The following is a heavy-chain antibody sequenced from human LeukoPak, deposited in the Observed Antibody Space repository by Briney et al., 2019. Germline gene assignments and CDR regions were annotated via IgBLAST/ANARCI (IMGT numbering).Heavy chain of an antibody. J-gene: IGHJ4*02. CDR3: ARDNGDPPLDS. CDR2: IYHSGST. CDR1: GGSISSGGYS. Sequence: SSETLSLTCAVSGGSISSGGYSWSWIRQPPGKGLEWIGYIYHSGSTYYNPSLKSRVTISVDTSKNQFSLKLSSVTAADTAVYYCARDNGDPPLDSWGQGTLVTVSS. D-gene: IGHD4-17*01. V-gene: IGHV4-30-2*01.